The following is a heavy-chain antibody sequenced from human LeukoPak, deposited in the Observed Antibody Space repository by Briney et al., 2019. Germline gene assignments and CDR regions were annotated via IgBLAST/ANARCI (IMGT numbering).Heavy chain of an antibody. D-gene: IGHD4-17*01. V-gene: IGHV1-2*02. CDR1: GYTFTAYY. CDR2: INPNSGGT. CDR3: ARDYHDYGDYNWFDP. Sequence: ASVKVSCKASGYTFTAYYMHWVRQAPGQGLEWMGWINPNSGGTNYAQKFQGRVTMTRDTSISTAYMELSRLRSDDTAVYYCARDYHDYGDYNWFDPWGQGTLVTVSS. J-gene: IGHJ5*02.